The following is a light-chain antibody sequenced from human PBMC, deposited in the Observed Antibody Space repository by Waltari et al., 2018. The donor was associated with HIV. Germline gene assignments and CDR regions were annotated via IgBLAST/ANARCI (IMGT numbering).Light chain of an antibody. CDR3: GTWDSSLSSVV. J-gene: IGLJ3*02. Sequence: QSVLTQPPSVSAAPGPKVAIPCPGSSQNIGRNFVSWYPQLSGTAPKLLTCETNKRPSGIPDRFSASKSGTSATLVITGLQTGDEADYYCGTWDSSLSSVVFGGGTKLAVL. CDR2: ETN. V-gene: IGLV1-51*02. CDR1: SQNIGRNF.